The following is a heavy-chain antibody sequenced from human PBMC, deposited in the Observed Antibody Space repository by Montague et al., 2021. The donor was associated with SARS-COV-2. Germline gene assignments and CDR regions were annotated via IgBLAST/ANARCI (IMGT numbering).Heavy chain of an antibody. CDR2: IYDGGAV. CDR1: GGSITGYY. D-gene: IGHD4-23*01. V-gene: IGHV4-59*01. J-gene: IGHJ3*02. CDR3: VRDHPYGGPRGAYDI. Sequence: SETLSLTCTVSGGSITGYYWSWLRRSPGKGLEWIAYIYDGGAVNYNPSXXSRVTISTDTSKNQLFLKVNSVTAADTAVYYCVRDHPYGGPRGAYDIWGQGTVVTVSS.